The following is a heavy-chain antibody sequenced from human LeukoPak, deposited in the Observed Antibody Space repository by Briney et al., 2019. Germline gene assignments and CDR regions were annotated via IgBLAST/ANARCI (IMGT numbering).Heavy chain of an antibody. V-gene: IGHV4/OR15-8*01. CDR1: GDSITSHSW. CDR3: AGRAPQNYYD. CDR2: IYHGGSA. D-gene: IGHD3-22*01. Sequence: SETLSLTCAVSGDSITSHSWWTWVRQPPGKGLEWVGEIYHGGSANYNPSLKSRVAMSIDKSKKQFSLKVNSVTAADTAVYYCAGRAPQNYYDWGQGTLVTVSS. J-gene: IGHJ4*02.